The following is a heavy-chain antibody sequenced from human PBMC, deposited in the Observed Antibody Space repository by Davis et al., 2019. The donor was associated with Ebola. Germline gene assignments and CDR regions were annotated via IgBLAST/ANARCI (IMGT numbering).Heavy chain of an antibody. CDR1: GYTFTSDW. J-gene: IGHJ6*03. Sequence: GESLKISCKGSGYTFTSDWVSWVRQMPGKGLEWMGRIDPRDSYTNYSPSFQGHVTLSADKSISTAYLQWSSLKASDTGIYFCARLQVISVTSDYYYYYMAVWGKGTTVSVSS. CDR3: ARLQVISVTSDYYYYYMAV. D-gene: IGHD2/OR15-2a*01. V-gene: IGHV5-10-1*01. CDR2: IDPRDSYT.